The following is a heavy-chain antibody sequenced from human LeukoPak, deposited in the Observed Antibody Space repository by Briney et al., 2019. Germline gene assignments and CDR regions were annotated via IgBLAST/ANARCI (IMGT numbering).Heavy chain of an antibody. Sequence: PGGSLRLSCVASGFTFDDYGLSWVRQPPGKGLEWVSGIKWNGGSTGYADSVQGRFTISRDNAKNSLYLQVNSLRAEDTAVYYCARQKVARTEIFDCWGQGTLVTVSS. CDR1: GFTFDDYG. J-gene: IGHJ4*02. CDR2: IKWNGGST. CDR3: ARQKVARTEIFDC. V-gene: IGHV3-20*04. D-gene: IGHD5-24*01.